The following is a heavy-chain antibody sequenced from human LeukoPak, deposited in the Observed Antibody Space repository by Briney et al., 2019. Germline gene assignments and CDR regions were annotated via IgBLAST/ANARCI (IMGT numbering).Heavy chain of an antibody. D-gene: IGHD4-23*01. CDR1: LYTFTHYY. V-gene: IGHV1-2*02. J-gene: IGHJ4*02. Sequence: SVTVSCMPSLYTFTHYYLQELRPAPPQGLKGMAWVNPPRGVTNSAQTLQGRVTMTRDTSISTAYMEMSRLRSDDTAVYYCARAYDYGGNLVPFDYWGQGTLVTVSS. CDR3: ARAYDYGGNLVPFDY. CDR2: VNPPRGVT.